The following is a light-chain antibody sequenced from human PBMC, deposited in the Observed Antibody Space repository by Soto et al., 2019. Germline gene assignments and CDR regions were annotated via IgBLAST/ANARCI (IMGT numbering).Light chain of an antibody. CDR3: QQYGTSPFT. V-gene: IGKV3-15*01. Sequence: EIVMTQSPATLSVSPGERATLSCRASQSVGSNLAWYQQKPGQAPRLLIYTTATRATGIPARFSGSGSGTDFTLTISRLEPEDFAVYYCQQYGTSPFTFGPGTKVDIK. J-gene: IGKJ3*01. CDR1: QSVGSN. CDR2: TTA.